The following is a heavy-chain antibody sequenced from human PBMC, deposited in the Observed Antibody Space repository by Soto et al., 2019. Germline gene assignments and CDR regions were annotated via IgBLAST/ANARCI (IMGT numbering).Heavy chain of an antibody. CDR3: ARDGRAYCGGDCSPERFDP. CDR1: GYTFTGYY. V-gene: IGHV1-2*04. D-gene: IGHD2-21*02. Sequence: QVQLVQSGAEVKKPGASVKVSCKASGYTFTGYYMHWVRQAPGQGLEWMGWINPNSGGTNYAQKFQGWVTMTRDTSISTAYMELSRLRSDDTAVYYCARDGRAYCGGDCSPERFDPWGQGTLVTVSS. CDR2: INPNSGGT. J-gene: IGHJ5*02.